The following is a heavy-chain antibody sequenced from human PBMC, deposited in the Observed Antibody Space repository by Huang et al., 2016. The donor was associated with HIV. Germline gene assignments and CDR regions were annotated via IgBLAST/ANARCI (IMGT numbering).Heavy chain of an antibody. CDR2: GSYDESKT. J-gene: IGHJ4*02. V-gene: IGHV3-30*02. Sequence: QVQLVESGGGAVQPGESLRRSCAAAGYTFSSFGMPWVRQRPGQGLEWLTFGSYDESKTTYADTVKGRFTISRDNSDNTLFLQMNTLTSNDTALYYCAKDEKQFCTGGSCHSSNIDSWGQGTLVTVSS. CDR3: AKDEKQFCTGGSCHSSNIDS. D-gene: IGHD2-8*02. CDR1: GYTFSSFG.